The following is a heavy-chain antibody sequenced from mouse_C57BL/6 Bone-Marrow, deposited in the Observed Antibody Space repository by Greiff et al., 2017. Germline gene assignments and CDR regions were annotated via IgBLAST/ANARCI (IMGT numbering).Heavy chain of an antibody. V-gene: IGHV3-6*01. D-gene: IGHD1-1*01. CDR3: ARRGSSAFDY. CDR2: ISYDGSN. CDR1: GYSITSGYY. J-gene: IGHJ2*01. Sequence: VQLKESGPGLVKPSQSLSLTCSVTGYSITSGYYWNWIRQFPGNKLEWMGYISYDGSNNYNPSLKNRISITRDTSKNQFFLKLNSVTTEDTATYYCARRGSSAFDYWGQGTTLTVSS.